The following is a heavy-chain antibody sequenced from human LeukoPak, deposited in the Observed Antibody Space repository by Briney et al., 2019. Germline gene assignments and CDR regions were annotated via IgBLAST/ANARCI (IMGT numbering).Heavy chain of an antibody. CDR3: ARGLGSLCSGGSCYYYYGMDV. D-gene: IGHD2-15*01. V-gene: IGHV1-2*02. CDR2: INPNSGST. CDR1: GYTFTGYY. J-gene: IGHJ6*02. Sequence: ASVKVSCKASGYTFTGYYMHWVRQAPGQGLEWMGWINPNSGSTNYAQKFQGRVTMTRDTSISIAYMELSRLRSDDTAMYYCARGLGSLCSGGSCYYYYGMDVWGQGTTVTVSS.